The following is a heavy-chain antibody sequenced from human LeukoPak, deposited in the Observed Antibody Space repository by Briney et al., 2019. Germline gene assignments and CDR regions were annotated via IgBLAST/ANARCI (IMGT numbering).Heavy chain of an antibody. CDR2: IYYSGST. V-gene: IGHV4-39*07. J-gene: IGHJ5*02. Sequence: SETLSLTCSVSGDSISSGSYYWGWIRQPPGKGLEWIGSIYYSGSTYYNPSLKSRVTISVDTSKNQLSLKLSSVTAAGTAMYYCARVLEMATTPYNWFDPWGQGTLVTVSS. CDR3: ARVLEMATTPYNWFDP. D-gene: IGHD5-24*01. CDR1: GDSISSGSYY.